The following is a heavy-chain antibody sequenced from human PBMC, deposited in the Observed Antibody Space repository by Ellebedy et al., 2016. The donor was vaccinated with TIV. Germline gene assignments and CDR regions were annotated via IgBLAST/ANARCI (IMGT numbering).Heavy chain of an antibody. CDR3: ARDRLYYYDSSGYLDN. J-gene: IGHJ4*02. CDR2: INPNSGGT. CDR1: GYTFTGYY. V-gene: IGHV1-2*02. D-gene: IGHD3-22*01. Sequence: AASVKVSCKASGYTFTGYYMHWVRQAPGQGLEWMGWINPNSGGTNYAQKFQGRVTMTRDTSISTAYMELSRLRSDDTAVYYCARDRLYYYDSSGYLDNWGQGTLVTVSS.